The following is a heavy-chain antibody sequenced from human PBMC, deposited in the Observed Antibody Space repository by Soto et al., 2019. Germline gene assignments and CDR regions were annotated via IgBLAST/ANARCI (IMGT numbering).Heavy chain of an antibody. CDR1: GYIIKNYW. J-gene: IGHJ4*02. D-gene: IGHD3-16*01. CDR3: FRGGVTSRTFDY. CDR2: IFPDDSDT. V-gene: IGHV5-51*01. Sequence: PGESLKISCKASGYIIKNYWNGWLRQMPGQGLEWLGIIFPDDSDTRLSPSFQGHVTISVDKSISTAYVQWSSLKASDSAIYYCFRGGVTSRTFDYWGQGTLVTVSS.